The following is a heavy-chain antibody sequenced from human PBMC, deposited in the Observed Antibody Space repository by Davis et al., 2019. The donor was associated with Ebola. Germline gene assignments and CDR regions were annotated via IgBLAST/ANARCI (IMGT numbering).Heavy chain of an antibody. Sequence: SGPTLVKPTQTLTLTCTFSGFSLSTSGMCVNWIRQPPGKALEWLARIDWDDDKFYSTSLETRLTISKDTSKNQVVLTMTNMDPVDTATYYCARILTLYSSSGVNWFDPWGQGTLVTVSS. V-gene: IGHV2-70*17. CDR3: ARILTLYSSSGVNWFDP. CDR2: IDWDDDK. J-gene: IGHJ5*02. CDR1: GFSLSTSGMC. D-gene: IGHD6-6*01.